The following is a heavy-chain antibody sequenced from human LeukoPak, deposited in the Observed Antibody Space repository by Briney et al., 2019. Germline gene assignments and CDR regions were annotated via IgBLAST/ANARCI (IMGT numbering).Heavy chain of an antibody. CDR3: ARSYYDSSSFDY. V-gene: IGHV3-21*01. CDR2: ISSSSSYI. Sequence: TGGSLRLSCAASGFTFSSYAMNWVRQAPGKGLEWVSSISSSSSYIYYADSVKGRFTISRDNAKNSLYLQMNSLRAEDTAVYYCARSYYDSSSFDYWGQGTLVTVSS. D-gene: IGHD3-22*01. CDR1: GFTFSSYA. J-gene: IGHJ4*02.